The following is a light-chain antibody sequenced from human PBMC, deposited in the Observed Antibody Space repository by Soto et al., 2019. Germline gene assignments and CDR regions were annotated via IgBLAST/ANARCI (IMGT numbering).Light chain of an antibody. CDR1: NSNIGAGYD. CDR3: QSYDSSLSGYV. CDR2: GNS. J-gene: IGLJ1*01. V-gene: IGLV1-40*01. Sequence: QSVLTQPPSVSGAPGQRVTISCTGSNSNIGAGYDVHWYHQLPGTAPKLLIYGNSNRPSGVPDRFSGSKSGTSASLAITGLQAEDEADYYCQSYDSSLSGYVFGTGTKVTVL.